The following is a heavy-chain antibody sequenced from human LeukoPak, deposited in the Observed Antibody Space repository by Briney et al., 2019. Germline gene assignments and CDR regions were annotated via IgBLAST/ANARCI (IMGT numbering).Heavy chain of an antibody. V-gene: IGHV3-23*01. D-gene: IGHD4-17*01. CDR1: GFTFSSYG. CDR3: AKFTVTWLMHPYYFDY. J-gene: IGHJ4*02. CDR2: ISGSGGST. Sequence: GGSLRLSCAASGFTFSSYGMSWVRQAPGKGLEWVSAISGSGGSTYYADSVKGRFTISRDNSKNTLYLQMNSLRAEDTAVYYCAKFTVTWLMHPYYFDYWGQGTLVTVSS.